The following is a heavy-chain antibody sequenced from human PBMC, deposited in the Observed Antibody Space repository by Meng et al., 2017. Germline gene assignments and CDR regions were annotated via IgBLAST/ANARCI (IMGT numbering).Heavy chain of an antibody. CDR1: GYTFTGYY. J-gene: IGHJ4*02. V-gene: IGHV1-2*02. D-gene: IGHD6-19*01. CDR3: ARGLVLSWLDWDY. CDR2: INPNSGGT. Sequence: ASVKVSCKASGYTFTGYYMHWVRQAPGQGLEWMGWINPNSGGTNYAQKLQGRVTMTRDTSISTAYMELSRLRSDDTAVYYCARGLVLSWLDWDYWGQGTLVTVSS.